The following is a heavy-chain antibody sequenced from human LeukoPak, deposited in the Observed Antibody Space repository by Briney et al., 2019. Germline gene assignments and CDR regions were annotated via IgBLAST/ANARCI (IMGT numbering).Heavy chain of an antibody. CDR3: ARHTYYYGSGSYYNEGFDP. D-gene: IGHD3-10*01. CDR2: IYYSGST. V-gene: IGHV4-39*01. J-gene: IGHJ5*02. CDR1: GGSISSSNHY. Sequence: SETLSLTCTVSGGSISSSNHYWGWIRQPPGKGLEWIASIYYSGSTYYNPSLKSRVTISVDTSKNQFSLKLSSVTAADTAVYYCARHTYYYGSGSYYNEGFDPWDQGTLVTVSS.